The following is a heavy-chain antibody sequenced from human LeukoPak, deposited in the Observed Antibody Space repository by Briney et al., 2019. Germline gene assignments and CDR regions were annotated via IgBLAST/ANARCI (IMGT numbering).Heavy chain of an antibody. Sequence: PSQTLSLTCTVSGGSISSGSYYWSWIRQPAGKGLEWMGRIYTSGSTNYNPSLKSRVTISVDTSKNQFSLKLSSVTAADTAVYYCARDRNYYDSSGYYTDAFDIWGQGTMVTVSS. CDR3: ARDRNYYDSSGYYTDAFDI. D-gene: IGHD3-22*01. CDR1: GGSISSGSYY. CDR2: IYTSGST. V-gene: IGHV4-61*02. J-gene: IGHJ3*02.